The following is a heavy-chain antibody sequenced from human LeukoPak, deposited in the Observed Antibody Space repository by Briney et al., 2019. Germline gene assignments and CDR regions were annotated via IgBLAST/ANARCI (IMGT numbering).Heavy chain of an antibody. CDR3: ARDRAAADANWFDP. CDR1: GYTFTGYY. CDR2: TNPNSGGT. J-gene: IGHJ5*02. D-gene: IGHD6-13*01. V-gene: IGHV1-2*02. Sequence: AASVKVSCKASGYTFTGYYMHWVRQAPGQGLEWMGWTNPNSGGTNYAQKFQGRVTMTRDTSISTAYMELNRLRSDGTAVYYCARDRAAADANWFDPWGQGTLVTVSS.